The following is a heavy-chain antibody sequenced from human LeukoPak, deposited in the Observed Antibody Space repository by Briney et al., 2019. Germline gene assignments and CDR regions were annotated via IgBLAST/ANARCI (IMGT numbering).Heavy chain of an antibody. Sequence: PGESLKISCQGSGYSFTSYWISWVRQMPGKGLEWMGRIDPSDSYTNYSPSFQGHVTISADKSISTAYLQWSSLKASDTAMYYCASPGVVPAAMSPYYYGTDVWGKGTTVTVSS. D-gene: IGHD2-2*01. CDR1: GYSFTSYW. J-gene: IGHJ6*04. V-gene: IGHV5-10-1*01. CDR3: ASPGVVPAAMSPYYYGTDV. CDR2: IDPSDSYT.